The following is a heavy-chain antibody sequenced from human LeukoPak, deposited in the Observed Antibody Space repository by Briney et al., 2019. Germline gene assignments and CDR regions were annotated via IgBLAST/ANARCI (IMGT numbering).Heavy chain of an antibody. CDR1: GFTFSSYA. Sequence: PGRSLRLSCAASGFTFSSYAMHWVRQAPGKGLEWVAVISYDGSNKYYADSVKGRFTISRDNSKNTLYLQMNSPRAEDTAVYYCARGYSYGLGAFDYWGQGTLVTVSS. J-gene: IGHJ4*02. CDR3: ARGYSYGLGAFDY. CDR2: ISYDGSNK. V-gene: IGHV3-30-3*01. D-gene: IGHD5-18*01.